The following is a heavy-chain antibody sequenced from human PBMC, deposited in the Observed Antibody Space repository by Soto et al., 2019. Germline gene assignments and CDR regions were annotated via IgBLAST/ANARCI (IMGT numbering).Heavy chain of an antibody. CDR1: GGSISSYY. J-gene: IGHJ4*02. D-gene: IGHD6-19*01. Sequence: SETLSLTCTVSGGSISSYYWSWIRQPPGKGLERIGYIYYSGSTNYNPSLKSRVTISVDTSKNQFSLKLSSVTAADTAVYYCARDLAGSSGWYDYWGQGTLVTVS. CDR2: IYYSGST. CDR3: ARDLAGSSGWYDY. V-gene: IGHV4-59*01.